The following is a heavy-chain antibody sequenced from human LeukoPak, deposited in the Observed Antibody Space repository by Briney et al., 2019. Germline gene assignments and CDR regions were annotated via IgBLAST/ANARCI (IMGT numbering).Heavy chain of an antibody. CDR1: GGSFSGYY. J-gene: IGHJ4*02. V-gene: IGHV4-34*01. CDR3: AKELFPAGSYKEYYIDY. Sequence: PSETLSLTCAVYGGSFSGYYWSWIRQPPGKGLEWIGEINHSGSTNYNPSLKSRVTISVDTSKNQFSLKLSSVTAEDTALYYCAKELFPAGSYKEYYIDYWGQGTLVTVSS. CDR2: INHSGST. D-gene: IGHD1-26*01.